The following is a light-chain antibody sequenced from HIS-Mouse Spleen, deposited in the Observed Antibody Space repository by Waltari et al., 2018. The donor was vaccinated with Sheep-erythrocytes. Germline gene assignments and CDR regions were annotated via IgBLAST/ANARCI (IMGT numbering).Light chain of an antibody. CDR2: DVS. CDR3: CSYAGSYNHV. V-gene: IGLV2-11*01. CDR1: SSDVGGYNH. J-gene: IGLJ1*01. Sequence: QSALTPPRPVSGSPGQSVTISCTGTSSDVGGYNHVSWYQQHPGKAPKLMIYDVSKRPSGVPDRFSGSKSGNTASLTISGLQAEDEADYYCCSYAGSYNHVFATGTKVTVL.